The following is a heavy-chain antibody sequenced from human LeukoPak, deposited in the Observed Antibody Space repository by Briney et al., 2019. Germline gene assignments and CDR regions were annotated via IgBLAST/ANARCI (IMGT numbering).Heavy chain of an antibody. CDR2: MSYSGST. D-gene: IGHD4-23*01. V-gene: IGHV4-39*01. CDR1: GASMSSASYS. J-gene: IGHJ6*03. Sequence: PSETLSLTCTVSGASMSSASYSWGWIRQPPGKGLQWIGTMSYSGSTYYNPSLSLKSRVTISVDTSKKQFSLKLSSVTAADSAVYYCARGARFYGGNWADYYYYYYMDVWGKGTTVTVSS. CDR3: ARGARFYGGNWADYYYYYYMDV.